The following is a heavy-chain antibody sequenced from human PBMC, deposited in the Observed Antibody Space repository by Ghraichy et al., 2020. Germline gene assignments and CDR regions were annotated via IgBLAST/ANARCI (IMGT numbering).Heavy chain of an antibody. J-gene: IGHJ6*02. CDR1: GYTFTGYY. V-gene: IGHV1-2*02. CDR2: INPNSGGT. Sequence: ASVKVSCKASGYTFTGYYMHWVRQAPGQGLEWMGWINPNSGGTNYAQKFQGRVTMTRDTSISTAYMELSRLRSDDTAVYYCARDGDCGGDCYIYYYYGMDVWGQGTTVTVSS. D-gene: IGHD2-21*02. CDR3: ARDGDCGGDCYIYYYYGMDV.